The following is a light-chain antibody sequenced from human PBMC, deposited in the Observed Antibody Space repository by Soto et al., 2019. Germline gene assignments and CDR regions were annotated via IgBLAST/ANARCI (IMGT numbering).Light chain of an antibody. V-gene: IGKV3-20*01. CDR3: QQYGSSMYT. Sequence: IVLTQSPGTLSLSPGERATLSCRASQSVSSSYLAWYQQKPGQAPRLLIYGASSMATGIPDRFSGSGSGTDFTLTISRLEPEDFAVYYCQQYGSSMYTFGHGTKLEIK. J-gene: IGKJ2*01. CDR1: QSVSSSY. CDR2: GAS.